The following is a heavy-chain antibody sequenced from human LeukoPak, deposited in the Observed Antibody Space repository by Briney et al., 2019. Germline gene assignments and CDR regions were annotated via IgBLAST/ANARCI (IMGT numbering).Heavy chain of an antibody. CDR1: GFTVSSNY. Sequence: GGSLRLSCAASGFTVSSNYMSWVRQAPGKGLEWVSVIYSGGSTYYADSVKGRFTISRDNSKNTLYLQMNSLRAEDTAVYYCARARPQYSSGWYFDYWGQGTLVTVFS. CDR2: IYSGGST. J-gene: IGHJ4*02. CDR3: ARARPQYSSGWYFDY. V-gene: IGHV3-53*01. D-gene: IGHD6-19*01.